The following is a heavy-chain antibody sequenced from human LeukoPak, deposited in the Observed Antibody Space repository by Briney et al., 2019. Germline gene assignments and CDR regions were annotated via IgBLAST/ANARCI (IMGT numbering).Heavy chain of an antibody. D-gene: IGHD2-15*01. V-gene: IGHV3-21*01. CDR1: GFTFSSYS. J-gene: IGHJ4*02. CDR3: ASSSGGSSPPVY. Sequence: PGGSLRLSCAASGFTFSSYSMSWVRQAPGEGLQWVSYISSSSNYMYYADSVKGRFTISRDNAKNSLYLQMNSLRAEDTAVYYCASSSGGSSPPVYWGQGTLVTVSS. CDR2: ISSSSNYM.